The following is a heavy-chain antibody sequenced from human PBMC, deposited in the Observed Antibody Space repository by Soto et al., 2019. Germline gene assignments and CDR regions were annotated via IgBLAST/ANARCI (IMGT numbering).Heavy chain of an antibody. Sequence: GGSLRLSCAASGFTFSSYAMSWVRQAPGKGLEWVSSISSSSSYIYYADSVKGRFTISRDNAKNSLYLQMNSLRAEDTAVYYCARKAPLGYCSSTSCQYYFDYWGQGTLVTVSS. V-gene: IGHV3-21*01. CDR1: GFTFSSYA. D-gene: IGHD2-2*01. CDR2: ISSSSSYI. CDR3: ARKAPLGYCSSTSCQYYFDY. J-gene: IGHJ4*02.